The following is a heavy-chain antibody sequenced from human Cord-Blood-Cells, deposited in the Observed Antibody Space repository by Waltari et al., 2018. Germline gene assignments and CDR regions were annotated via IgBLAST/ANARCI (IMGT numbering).Heavy chain of an antibody. CDR1: GYTLTELS. V-gene: IGHV1-24*01. J-gene: IGHJ4*02. CDR3: ATLKPLPQYCSGGSCYSQLDY. CDR2: FDPEDGET. Sequence: VQLVQSGAEVKTPGAAVKASCKVSGYTLTELSIHRVRQAPGTGIVWMGGFDPEDGETIYAQKFQGRVTMTEDTSTDTAYMELSSLRSEDTAVYYCATLKPLPQYCSGGSCYSQLDYWGQGTLVTVSS. D-gene: IGHD2-15*01.